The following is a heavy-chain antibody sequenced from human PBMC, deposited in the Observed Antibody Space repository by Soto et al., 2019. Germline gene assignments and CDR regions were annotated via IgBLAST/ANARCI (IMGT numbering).Heavy chain of an antibody. D-gene: IGHD1-26*01. J-gene: IGHJ4*02. Sequence: SETLSLTCTVSGGSVSSGSYYWSWIRQPPGKGLEWIGYIYYSGSTNYNPSLKSRVTISVDTSKNQFSLKLSSVTAADTAVYYCARVSLGSYLFDYWGQGTLVTVSS. V-gene: IGHV4-61*01. CDR1: GGSVSSGSYY. CDR2: IYYSGST. CDR3: ARVSLGSYLFDY.